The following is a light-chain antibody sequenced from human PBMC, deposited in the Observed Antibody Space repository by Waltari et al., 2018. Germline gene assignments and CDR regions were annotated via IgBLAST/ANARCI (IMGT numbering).Light chain of an antibody. Sequence: QLMLTQSPSASASLGASVKLTCTLSSGHSSYAIAWHQQQPEKGPRYLMKVNSDGSHIKGDGIPDRFSGSSSGAERYLTISSLQSEDEADYYCQTGGFGIWVFVGGTKLTVL. CDR3: QTGGFGIWV. J-gene: IGLJ3*02. CDR1: SGHSSYA. CDR2: VNSDGSH. V-gene: IGLV4-69*01.